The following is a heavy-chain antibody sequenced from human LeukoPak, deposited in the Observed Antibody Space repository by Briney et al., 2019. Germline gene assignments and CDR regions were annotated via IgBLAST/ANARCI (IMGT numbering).Heavy chain of an antibody. J-gene: IGHJ4*02. CDR1: GGSVSSHF. Sequence: SETLSLTCTVSGGSVSSHFWSWIRQPAGKGLEWIGRIYTSGSTNYNPSLKSRVTMSVDTSKNQFSLKLSSVTAADTAVYYCARQYYYDSGGFSTYFDCWGQGTLVTVSS. CDR3: ARQYYYDSGGFSTYFDC. V-gene: IGHV4-4*07. CDR2: IYTSGST. D-gene: IGHD3-22*01.